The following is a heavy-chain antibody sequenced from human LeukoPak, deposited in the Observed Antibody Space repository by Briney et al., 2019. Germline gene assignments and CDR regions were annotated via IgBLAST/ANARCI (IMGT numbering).Heavy chain of an antibody. CDR3: ARDNDGSGSYYRGFDY. V-gene: IGHV4-4*07. CDR2: IYTSGST. J-gene: IGHJ4*02. Sequence: PSETLSLTCTVSGGSFSSYYWSWIRQPAGKGLEWIGRIYTSGSTNYNPSLKSRVTMSVDTSKNQFSLKLSSVTAADTAVYYCARDNDGSGSYYRGFDYWGQGTLVTVSS. D-gene: IGHD3-10*01. CDR1: GGSFSSYY.